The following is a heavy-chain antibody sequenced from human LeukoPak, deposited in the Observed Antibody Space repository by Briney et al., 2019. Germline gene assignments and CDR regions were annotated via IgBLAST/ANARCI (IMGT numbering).Heavy chain of an antibody. CDR3: ARPLRAPGYYYYMDV. Sequence: GSLRLSCEAAGFSFRDYPMGWVRRASGKRLEWIGEINHSGSTNYNPSLKSRVTISVDTSKNQFSLKLSSVTAADTAVYYCARPLRAPGYYYYMDVWGKGTTVTVSS. V-gene: IGHV4-34*01. J-gene: IGHJ6*03. CDR1: GFSFRDYP. CDR2: INHSGST.